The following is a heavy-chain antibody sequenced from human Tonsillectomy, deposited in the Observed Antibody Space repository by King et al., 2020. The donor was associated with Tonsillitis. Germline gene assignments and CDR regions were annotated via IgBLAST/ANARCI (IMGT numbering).Heavy chain of an antibody. CDR2: IYPGDSET. V-gene: IGHV5-51*03. CDR3: ARLVSGGYAQFDY. CDR1: GYNFASYW. Sequence: QLVQSGAEVKKPGESLKFSCKGSGYNFASYWIDWVRQMPGKGLESMGIIYPGDSETRYSPSFQGQVTISVDKSISTAYLQWSSLKASDTAMYYCARLVSGGYAQFDYWGQGTLVTVSS. J-gene: IGHJ4*02. D-gene: IGHD5-12*01.